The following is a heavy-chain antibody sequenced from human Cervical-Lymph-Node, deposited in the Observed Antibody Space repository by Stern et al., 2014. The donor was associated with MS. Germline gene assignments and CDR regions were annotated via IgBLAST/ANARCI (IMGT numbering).Heavy chain of an antibody. J-gene: IGHJ6*02. CDR3: ARRGSNKYYGMDV. Sequence: QVQLVQSGPEVKKPGASVKVSCKASGYIFSTFGITWVRQAPGQVLEWMGRISAKHGNTNSAQKVQDRTTMTTDTSTRTAYHVLRNLRVDDTGVYYCARRGSNKYYGMDVWGQGTTVTVSS. CDR2: ISAKHGNT. V-gene: IGHV1-18*01. CDR1: GYIFSTFG. D-gene: IGHD2/OR15-2a*01.